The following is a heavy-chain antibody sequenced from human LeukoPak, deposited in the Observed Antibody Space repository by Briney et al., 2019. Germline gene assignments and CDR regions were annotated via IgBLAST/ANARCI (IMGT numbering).Heavy chain of an antibody. D-gene: IGHD2-15*01. J-gene: IGHJ4*02. CDR2: ISYDGSNK. V-gene: IGHV3-30*18. CDR3: AKPVPDIVVVVAAPLTE. CDR1: AFTVSSYG. Sequence: GGSLTLYCAASAFTVSSYGMHWVRQAPGKGLEWPAVISYDGSNKYYADFVKGRFTSSRDNSKNTLYLQMSSLRAEDTAVYYCAKPVPDIVVVVAAPLTEWGQGTLVTVSS.